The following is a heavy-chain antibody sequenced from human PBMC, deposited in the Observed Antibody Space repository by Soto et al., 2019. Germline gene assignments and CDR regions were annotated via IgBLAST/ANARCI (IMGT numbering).Heavy chain of an antibody. CDR3: ACTGEAARPLGYGY. V-gene: IGHV1-8*01. D-gene: IGHD6-6*01. J-gene: IGHJ4*02. Sequence: QVQLVQSGAEAKKPGASVTVSCKASRYTFTSYDINWVRQATGQGLAWMGWMNTNSGNTCYAQKFQGTVTMTRNTSICTAYMELSSLRSEDTAVYYCACTGEAARPLGYGYWGQGTLVSVSS. CDR1: RYTFTSYD. CDR2: MNTNSGNT.